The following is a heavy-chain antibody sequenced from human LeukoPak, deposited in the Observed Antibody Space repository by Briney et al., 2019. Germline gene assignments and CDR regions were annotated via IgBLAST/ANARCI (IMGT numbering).Heavy chain of an antibody. CDR1: GGSISSYY. D-gene: IGHD3-3*01. J-gene: IGHJ6*03. CDR2: IYTSGST. Sequence: SETLSLTCTVSGGSISSYYWSWIRQPPGKGLEWIGYIYTSGSTNYNPSLKSRVTISVDTSKNQFSLKLSSVTAADTAVYYCARHAPYYDFWSGYRPDYYYYYRDVWGKGTTVTVSS. CDR3: ARHAPYYDFWSGYRPDYYYYYRDV. V-gene: IGHV4-4*09.